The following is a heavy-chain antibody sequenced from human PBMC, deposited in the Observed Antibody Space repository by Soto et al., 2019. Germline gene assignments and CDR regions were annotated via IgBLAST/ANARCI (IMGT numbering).Heavy chain of an antibody. CDR3: TKDGRFDSDGSLYYYYYGMDV. CDR2: INPNSGGT. CDR1: GYTFTGYY. J-gene: IGHJ6*02. D-gene: IGHD2-15*01. Sequence: GASVEVSCKASGYTFTGYYIHWVRQAPGQGLEWMGWINPNSGGTNYAQKFQGWVTMTRDTSISTAYMELNSLRVEDTAVYFCTKDGRFDSDGSLYYYYYGMDVWGQGTTVTVSS. V-gene: IGHV1-2*04.